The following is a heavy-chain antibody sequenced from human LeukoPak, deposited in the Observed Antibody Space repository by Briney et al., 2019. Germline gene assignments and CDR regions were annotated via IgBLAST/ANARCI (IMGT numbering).Heavy chain of an antibody. Sequence: GASVKVSCKASGYTFTSYYMHWVRQAPGQGLEWMGIINPSGGSTNYAQKFQGRVTMTRDTSTSTVYMELSSLRSEDTAVYYCARQRGRLRGSGANWFDPWGQGTLVTVSS. D-gene: IGHD3-10*01. CDR1: GYTFTSYY. CDR2: INPSGGST. V-gene: IGHV1-46*01. J-gene: IGHJ5*02. CDR3: ARQRGRLRGSGANWFDP.